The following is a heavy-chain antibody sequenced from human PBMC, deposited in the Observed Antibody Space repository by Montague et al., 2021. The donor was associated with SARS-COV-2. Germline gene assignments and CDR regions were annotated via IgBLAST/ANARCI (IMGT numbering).Heavy chain of an antibody. CDR2: ISYDGSNK. Sequence: SLRLSCAASGFTFSSYAMHWVRQAPGKGLEWVAVISYDGSNKYYADSVKGRFTISRDNSKNTLYLQMNSLRAEDTAVYYCARDREVTMVRGAPLYGMDVWGRGTTVTVSS. CDR3: ARDREVTMVRGAPLYGMDV. J-gene: IGHJ6*02. CDR1: GFTFSSYA. V-gene: IGHV3-30-3*01. D-gene: IGHD3-10*01.